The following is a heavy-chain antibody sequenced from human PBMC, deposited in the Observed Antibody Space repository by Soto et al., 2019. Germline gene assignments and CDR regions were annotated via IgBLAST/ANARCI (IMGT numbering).Heavy chain of an antibody. CDR1: GFTFSSYA. Sequence: SLLLSCAASGFTFSSYAMSWVRQAPGKGLEWVSAISGSGGSTYYADSVKGRFTISRDNSKNTLYLQMNSLRAEDTAVYYCAKDILMLRLLAWLSNNWFDPCGQGTLVTVSS. CDR2: ISGSGGST. J-gene: IGHJ5*02. CDR3: AKDILMLRLLAWLSNNWFDP. V-gene: IGHV3-23*01. D-gene: IGHD3-3*01.